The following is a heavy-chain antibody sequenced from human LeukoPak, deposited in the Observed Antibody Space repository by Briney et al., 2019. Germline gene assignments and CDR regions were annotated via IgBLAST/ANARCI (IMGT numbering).Heavy chain of an antibody. J-gene: IGHJ5*02. CDR1: GYTFTSYG. CDR2: ISAYNGNT. D-gene: IGHD3-16*01. V-gene: IGHV1-18*01. Sequence: ASVKVSCKASGYTFTSYGVSWVRQAPGQGLAWMGWISAYNGNTHYAQKLQGRVTMTTDTSTNTAYMVVRSLRSDDTAVYFCARGAEFDWFDPWGQGTLVTVSS. CDR3: ARGAEFDWFDP.